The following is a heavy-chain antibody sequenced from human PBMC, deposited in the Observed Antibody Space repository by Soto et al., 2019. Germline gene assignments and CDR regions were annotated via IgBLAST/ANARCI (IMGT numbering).Heavy chain of an antibody. D-gene: IGHD6-13*01. CDR3: ARAEQQLAIWDY. J-gene: IGHJ4*02. V-gene: IGHV1-46*03. CDR2: INPSGGST. CDR1: VYTFTSYY. Sequence: QVQLVQSGAEVKKPGASVKVSCKASVYTFTSYYMHWVRQAPGQGLEWMGIINPSGGSTSYAQKFQGRVTMTRDTSTSTVYMELSSLRSEDTAVYYCARAEQQLAIWDYWGQGTLVTVSS.